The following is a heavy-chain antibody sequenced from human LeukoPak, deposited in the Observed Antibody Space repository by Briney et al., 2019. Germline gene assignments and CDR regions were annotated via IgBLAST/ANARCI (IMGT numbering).Heavy chain of an antibody. CDR2: ISSSSSYI. CDR3: ARDGFSYVDSGLDY. J-gene: IGHJ4*02. D-gene: IGHD5-18*01. V-gene: IGHV3-21*01. Sequence: GGSLRLSCAASGFTFSSYSMNWVRQAPGKGLGWVSSISSSSSYIYYADSVKGRFTISRDNAKNSLYLQMNSLRAEDTAVYYCARDGFSYVDSGLDYRGQGTLVTVSS. CDR1: GFTFSSYS.